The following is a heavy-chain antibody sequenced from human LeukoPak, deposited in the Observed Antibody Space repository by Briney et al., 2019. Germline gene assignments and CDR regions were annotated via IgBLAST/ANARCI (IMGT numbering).Heavy chain of an antibody. CDR1: GYTFPSYF. Sequence: ASVKVSSKASGYTFPSYFMHWVRQAPGQGLEWMGIINPTGGSTTYAQKFQGRVTMTRDTSTSTVYMELSSLRSDDTAVYYCARTAARRFDYWGQGTLVTVSS. D-gene: IGHD6-6*01. V-gene: IGHV1-46*01. CDR3: ARTAARRFDY. J-gene: IGHJ4*02. CDR2: INPTGGST.